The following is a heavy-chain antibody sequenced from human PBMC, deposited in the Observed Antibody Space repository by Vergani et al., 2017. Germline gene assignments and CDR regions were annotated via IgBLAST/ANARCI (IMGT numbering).Heavy chain of an antibody. D-gene: IGHD1-26*01. V-gene: IGHV3-66*02. Sequence: EVQLVESGGGLVQPGGSLRLSCAASGFTVSSNYMSWVRQAPGKGLEWVSVIYSGGSTYYADSVKGRFTISRDKSKNTLYLQMNSLRAEDTAVYYCAREPSIVGATPGYYYYYGMDVWGQGTTVTVSS. CDR1: GFTVSSNY. CDR3: AREPSIVGATPGYYYYYGMDV. J-gene: IGHJ6*02. CDR2: IYSGGST.